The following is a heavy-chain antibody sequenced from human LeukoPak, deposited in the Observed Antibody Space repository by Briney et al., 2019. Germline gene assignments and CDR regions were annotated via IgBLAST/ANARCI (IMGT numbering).Heavy chain of an antibody. Sequence: SETLSLTCAVYGGSFSGYYWSWIRQSPGKGLEWIGEINHSGSTNYNPSLKSRVTISVDTSKNQFSLKLSSVTAADTAVYYCARASPYYGSGSYYTYAFDIWGQGTMVTVSS. CDR2: INHSGST. V-gene: IGHV4-34*01. CDR1: GGSFSGYY. CDR3: ARASPYYGSGSYYTYAFDI. J-gene: IGHJ3*02. D-gene: IGHD3-10*01.